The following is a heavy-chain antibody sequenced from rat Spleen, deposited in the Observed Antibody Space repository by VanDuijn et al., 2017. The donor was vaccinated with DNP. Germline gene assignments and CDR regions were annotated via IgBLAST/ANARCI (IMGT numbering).Heavy chain of an antibody. V-gene: IGHV5-7*01. CDR3: ASWAPIAPLSTSNY. CDR2: ISYDGSGA. CDR1: GFTFSDYN. Sequence: EVQLVESGGDLVQPGRSLKLSCAGSGFTFSDYNMAWVRQAPKKGLEWVATISYDGSGAYYRDSVKGRFTISRDNAESTLYLQMDSLRSEDTATYYCASWAPIAPLSTSNYWGQGVMVTVSS. J-gene: IGHJ2*01. D-gene: IGHD1-2*01.